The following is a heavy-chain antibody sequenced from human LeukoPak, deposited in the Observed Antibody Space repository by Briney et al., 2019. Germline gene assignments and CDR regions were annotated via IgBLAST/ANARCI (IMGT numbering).Heavy chain of an antibody. D-gene: IGHD3-16*01. Sequence: ASLKVSCKASGCTLTDHYMHWVRQAPAQGLEWMGWINGKSGVTFYAQQFQDRITVTRDTSISTMYLELNRLTSADTAIYYCARDFDWGPDYWGPGTLVAVSS. V-gene: IGHV1-2*02. CDR3: ARDFDWGPDY. CDR2: INGKSGVT. J-gene: IGHJ4*02. CDR1: GCTLTDHY.